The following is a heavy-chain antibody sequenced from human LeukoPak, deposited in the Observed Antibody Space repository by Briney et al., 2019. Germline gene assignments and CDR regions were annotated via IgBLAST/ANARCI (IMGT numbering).Heavy chain of an antibody. CDR3: AKPRCSGGSCYSRNDYFDY. J-gene: IGHJ4*02. D-gene: IGHD2-15*01. Sequence: PGGSLRLSCAASGFTFSTYGMPWVRQAPGKGLEWVAVISYDGSNKYYADSVQGRFTISRDNSKNTLSLQMNSLRTEDTAVYYCAKPRCSGGSCYSRNDYFDYWGQGTLVTVSS. V-gene: IGHV3-30*18. CDR1: GFTFSTYG. CDR2: ISYDGSNK.